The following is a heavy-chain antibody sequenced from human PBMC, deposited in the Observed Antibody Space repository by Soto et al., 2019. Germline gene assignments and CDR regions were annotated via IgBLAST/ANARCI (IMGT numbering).Heavy chain of an antibody. CDR1: GFTFSSYW. J-gene: IGHJ6*02. Sequence: HPGGSLRLSCAASGFTFSSYWMHWVRQAPGKGLVWVSRINSDGSSTSYADSVKGRFTISRDNAKNTLYLQMNSLRAEDTAVYYCVRVLIKNTMIVVGNYYYGMDVWGQGTTVTVSS. CDR2: INSDGSST. V-gene: IGHV3-74*01. D-gene: IGHD3-22*01. CDR3: VRVLIKNTMIVVGNYYYGMDV.